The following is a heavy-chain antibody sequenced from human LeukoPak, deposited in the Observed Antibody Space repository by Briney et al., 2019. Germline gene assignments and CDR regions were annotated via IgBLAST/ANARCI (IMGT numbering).Heavy chain of an antibody. CDR2: IYPGDSDT. Sequence: GESLKISCKGSGYSFTSYWIGWVRQMPGRGLEWMGIIYPGDSDTRYSPSLQGQVTISADKSISTAYLQWSSLKASDTAMYYCARHDGYSSGPGGFDPWGQGTLVTVSS. CDR3: ARHDGYSSGPGGFDP. J-gene: IGHJ5*02. CDR1: GYSFTSYW. D-gene: IGHD6-19*01. V-gene: IGHV5-51*01.